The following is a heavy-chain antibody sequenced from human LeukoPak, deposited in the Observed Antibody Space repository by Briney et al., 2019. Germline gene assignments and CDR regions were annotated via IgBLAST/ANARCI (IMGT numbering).Heavy chain of an antibody. CDR1: GFTFSNAW. V-gene: IGHV3-15*01. D-gene: IGHD4-23*01. CDR3: TTDYGGNFDY. Sequence: GGSLRLSCAASGFTFSNAWLSWVRQAPGKGLEWVGRIKSKTDGRTTDYAAPVKGRFTISRDDSKNTLYLQMNSLKTEDTAAYYCTTDYGGNFDYWGQGTLVTVSS. CDR2: IKSKTDGRTT. J-gene: IGHJ4*02.